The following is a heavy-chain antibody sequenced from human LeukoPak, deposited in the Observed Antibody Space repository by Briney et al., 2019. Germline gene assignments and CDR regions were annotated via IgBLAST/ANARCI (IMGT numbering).Heavy chain of an antibody. Sequence: ASVNVSCKASVYTLTAFDIPGVRQAPGQGLEWMGWSNPNSGGTNSAQKFQGRVTMTRDTSISTAYMELSRLRSDDTAVYYCARAGSGYSGYGYYWGQGTLVTVSS. V-gene: IGHV1-2*02. D-gene: IGHD5-12*01. CDR2: SNPNSGGT. J-gene: IGHJ4*02. CDR1: VYTLTAFD. CDR3: ARAGSGYSGYGYY.